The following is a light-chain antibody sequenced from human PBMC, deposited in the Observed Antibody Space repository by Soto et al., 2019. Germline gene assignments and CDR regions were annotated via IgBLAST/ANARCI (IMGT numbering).Light chain of an antibody. CDR1: QSFSSTY. Sequence: VLTQSPGTLSVSPGEGATLSCRASQSFSSTYLAWYQQKPGQAPRLLIYGTSSRATGIPDRFSGSGSGTDFTLTISRLEPEDFAVYYCKEYATSPWTFGQGTRVDIK. V-gene: IGKV3-20*01. J-gene: IGKJ1*01. CDR2: GTS. CDR3: KEYATSPWT.